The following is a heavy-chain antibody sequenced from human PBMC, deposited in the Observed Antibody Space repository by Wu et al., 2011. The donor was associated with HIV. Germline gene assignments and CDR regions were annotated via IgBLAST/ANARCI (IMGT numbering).Heavy chain of an antibody. CDR2: INPSGGST. V-gene: IGHV1-46*01. D-gene: IGHD6-13*01. CDR1: GYTFTSYY. Sequence: QVQLVQVWGVTVKKPGASVKVSCKASGYTFTSYYMHWVRQAPGQGLEWMGIINPSGGSTSYAQKFQGRVTMTRDTSTSTVYMELSSLRSEDTAVYYCAREVAAAGDRGYYYYMDVWGKGTTVTVSS. CDR3: AREVAAAGDRGYYYYMDV. J-gene: IGHJ6*03.